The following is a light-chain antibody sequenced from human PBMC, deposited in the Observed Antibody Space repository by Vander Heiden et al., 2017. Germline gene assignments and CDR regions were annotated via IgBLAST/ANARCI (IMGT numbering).Light chain of an antibody. Sequence: EIVLTQSPATLSLSPGERATLSCRASQSVSSYLAWYQQKPGQAPRLLIYDASNRATGIPARFSGSGYGTDFTLTISSLEQEDFAVYYCQQRSNWPPYTFGQGTKLDIK. V-gene: IGKV3-11*01. J-gene: IGKJ2*01. CDR2: DAS. CDR3: QQRSNWPPYT. CDR1: QSVSSY.